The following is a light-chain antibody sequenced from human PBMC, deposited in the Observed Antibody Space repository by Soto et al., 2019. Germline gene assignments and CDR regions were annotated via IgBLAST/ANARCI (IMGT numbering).Light chain of an antibody. J-gene: IGLJ3*02. CDR2: EVS. V-gene: IGLV2-23*02. CDR3: CSYAGSSTLV. Sequence: QSSLTQLAFVSGSPGQSLTISCTGTSSDVGSYNLVSWYQQHPGKAPKLMIYEVSKRPSGVSNRFSGSKSGNTASLTISGLQAEDEADYCCCSYAGSSTLVFGGGTKLTVL. CDR1: SSDVGSYNL.